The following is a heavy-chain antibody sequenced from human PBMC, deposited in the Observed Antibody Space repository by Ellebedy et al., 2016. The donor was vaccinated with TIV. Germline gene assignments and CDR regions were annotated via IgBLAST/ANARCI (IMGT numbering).Heavy chain of an antibody. V-gene: IGHV7-4-1*02. Sequence: ASVKVSCKASGYTFTSYAMNWVRQAPGQGLEWMGWINTNTGNPTYAQGFTGRFVFSLDTSVSTAYLQISSLKAEDTAVYYCARTPIYCSSTSCPSDYYYYGMDVWGQGTTVTVSS. CDR3: ARTPIYCSSTSCPSDYYYYGMDV. CDR2: INTNTGNP. D-gene: IGHD2-2*01. J-gene: IGHJ6*02. CDR1: GYTFTSYA.